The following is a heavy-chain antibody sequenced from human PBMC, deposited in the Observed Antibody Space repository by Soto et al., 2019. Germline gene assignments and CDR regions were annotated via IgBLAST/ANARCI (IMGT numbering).Heavy chain of an antibody. CDR2: IYSGGST. CDR1: GFTVSSNY. J-gene: IGHJ4*02. D-gene: IGHD3-22*01. V-gene: IGHV3-53*04. Sequence: GGSLRLSCAASGFTVSSNYMSWVRQAPGKGLEWVSVIYSGGSTYYADSVKGRFTISRHNSKNTLYLQMNSLRAEDTAMYYCARGLEIDSSGYYYYFDYWGQGTLVTVSS. CDR3: ARGLEIDSSGYYYYFDY.